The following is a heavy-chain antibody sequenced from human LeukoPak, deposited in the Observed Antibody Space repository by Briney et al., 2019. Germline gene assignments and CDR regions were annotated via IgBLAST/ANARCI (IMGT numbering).Heavy chain of an antibody. CDR3: AREKSPERKTWLQLGAFDV. J-gene: IGHJ3*01. CDR2: FYYSGST. D-gene: IGHD5-24*01. CDR1: GGSISSSSYY. Sequence: SETLSLTCTVSGGSISSSSYYWGWIRQPPGKGLEWIGSFYYSGSTYYNPSLRSRVTKSVDTSKNQFSLKLSSVIAADTAVYYCAREKSPERKTWLQLGAFDVWGQGTVVTVSS. V-gene: IGHV4-39*01.